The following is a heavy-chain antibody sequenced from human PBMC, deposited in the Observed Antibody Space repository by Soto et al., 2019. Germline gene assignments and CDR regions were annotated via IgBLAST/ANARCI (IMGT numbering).Heavy chain of an antibody. D-gene: IGHD6-19*01. Sequence: PSETLSLTCAVSGGSITSRTWWSWVRQTPGKGLEWIGDVYHSGSINYSPSLTSRLTISVDKSKNHFSLRLSSVTAADTAVYYCARDREVEVPGTDGNSHYYYMDPWGRGTTVTVSS. CDR3: ARDREVEVPGTDGNSHYYYMDP. J-gene: IGHJ6*03. CDR2: VYHSGSI. V-gene: IGHV4-4*02. CDR1: GGSITSRTW.